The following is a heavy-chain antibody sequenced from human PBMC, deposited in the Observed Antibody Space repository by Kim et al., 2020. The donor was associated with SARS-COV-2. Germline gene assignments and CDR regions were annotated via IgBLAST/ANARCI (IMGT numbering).Heavy chain of an antibody. D-gene: IGHD3-3*01. J-gene: IGHJ2*01. CDR1: GFTFSSYG. V-gene: IGHV3-30*18. CDR2: ISYDGSNK. Sequence: GGSLRLSCAASGFTFSSYGMHWVRQAPGKGLEWVAVISYDGSNKYYADSVKGRFTISRDNSKNTLYLQMNSLRAEDTAVYYCAKEGARTYYDFWRTVWY. CDR3: AKEGARTYYDFWRTVWY.